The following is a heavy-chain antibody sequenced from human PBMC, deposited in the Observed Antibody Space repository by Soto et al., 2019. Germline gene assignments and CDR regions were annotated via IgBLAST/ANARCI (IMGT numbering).Heavy chain of an antibody. D-gene: IGHD6-19*01. CDR1: GGSFSGYY. V-gene: IGHV4-34*01. CDR2: INHSGST. Sequence: QVQLQQWGAGLLKPSETLSLTCAVYGGSFSGYYWSWIRQPPGKGLEWIGEINHSGSTNYNPSLKSRVTISVDTSKNQFSLKLSSVTAADTAVYYCARGWRAGYFDYWGPGTLVTVSS. CDR3: ARGWRAGYFDY. J-gene: IGHJ4*02.